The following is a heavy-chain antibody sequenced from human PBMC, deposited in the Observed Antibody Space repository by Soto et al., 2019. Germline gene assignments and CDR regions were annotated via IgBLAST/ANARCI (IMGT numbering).Heavy chain of an antibody. V-gene: IGHV1-2*02. CDR3: ARGGYLSTIFGVVHGP. CDR2: INPNSGGT. CDR1: GYTFTGYY. D-gene: IGHD3-3*01. J-gene: IGHJ5*02. Sequence: ASVEVSFKASGYTFTGYYMHWVRQAPGQGLEWMGWINPNSGGTNYAQKFQGRVTMTRDTSISTAYMELSRLRSDDTAVYYCARGGYLSTIFGVVHGPWGQGTLVTVSS.